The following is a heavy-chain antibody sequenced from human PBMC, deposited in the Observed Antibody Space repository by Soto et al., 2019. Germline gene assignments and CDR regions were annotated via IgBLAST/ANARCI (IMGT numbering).Heavy chain of an antibody. CDR2: IIPIFGTS. D-gene: IGHD1-26*01. CDR1: GGTFSSYA. Sequence: VKVSCKASGGTFSSYAVSWVRQAPGQGLEWMGWIIPIFGTSNYAQKFQGRVTITADESTSTAYMELSSLRSEDTAVYYCARDQAGSYQYNWFAAWGQGTLVTLSS. V-gene: IGHV1-69*13. CDR3: ARDQAGSYQYNWFAA. J-gene: IGHJ5*02.